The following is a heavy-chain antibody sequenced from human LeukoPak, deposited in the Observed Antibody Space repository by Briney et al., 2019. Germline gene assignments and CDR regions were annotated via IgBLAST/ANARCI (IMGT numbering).Heavy chain of an antibody. J-gene: IGHJ4*02. D-gene: IGHD4-11*01. CDR2: INSDGSTT. CDR3: AIDTFSNYYFDN. V-gene: IGHV3-74*01. CDR1: GFTFSIYW. Sequence: PGGSLRLSCAASGFTFSIYWMHWVRQAPAKGLVWVSRINSDGSTTSYVDSVKGRFTISRDNAKNTLYLQMNSLRDEDTAVYYCAIDTFSNYYFDNWGQGTLVTVSS.